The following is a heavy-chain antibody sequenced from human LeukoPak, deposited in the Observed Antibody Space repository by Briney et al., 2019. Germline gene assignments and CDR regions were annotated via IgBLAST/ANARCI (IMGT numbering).Heavy chain of an antibody. CDR1: GFTSSSSW. D-gene: IGHD6-19*01. CDR3: ARSSGWYHRGPDYYYYYMDV. V-gene: IGHV3-7*01. CDR2: INQDGSEK. Sequence: GGSLRLSCAASGFTSSSSWMSWVRQAPGKGLEWVANINQDGSEKHYVDSVKGRFTISRDNAKNSLYLQMNSLRAEDTAVYYCARSSGWYHRGPDYYYYYMDVWGKGTTVTVS. J-gene: IGHJ6*03.